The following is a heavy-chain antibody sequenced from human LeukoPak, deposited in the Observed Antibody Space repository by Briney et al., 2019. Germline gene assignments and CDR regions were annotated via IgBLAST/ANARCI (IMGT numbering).Heavy chain of an antibody. CDR2: ISAYNGNT. CDR1: GYTFTSYY. J-gene: IGHJ4*02. D-gene: IGHD6-19*01. CDR3: ARASGWSTFDY. V-gene: IGHV1-18*04. Sequence: GASVKVSCKASGYTFTSYYMHWVRQAPGQGLEWMGWISAYNGNTNYAQKLQGRVTMTTDTSTSTAYMELRSLRSDDTAVYCARASGWSTFDYWGQGTLVTVSS.